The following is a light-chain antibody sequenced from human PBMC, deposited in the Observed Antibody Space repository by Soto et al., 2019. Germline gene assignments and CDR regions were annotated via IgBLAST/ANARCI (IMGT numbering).Light chain of an antibody. CDR2: GAS. V-gene: IGKV3-20*01. CDR1: QSVSSSY. CDR3: QQYGSSPRT. Sequence: EIVLTQSPGTLSWSPGETATLSFRASQSVSSSYLAWYQQKPGQAPRLFIYGASSRATGIPDRFSGSGSGTDFTLSISRLQPEDFAVYYCQQYGSSPRTFGQGTKVDIK. J-gene: IGKJ1*01.